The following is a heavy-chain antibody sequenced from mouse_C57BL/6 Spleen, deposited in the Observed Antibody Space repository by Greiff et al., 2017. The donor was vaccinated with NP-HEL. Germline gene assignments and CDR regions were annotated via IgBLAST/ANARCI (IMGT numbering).Heavy chain of an antibody. CDR1: GFTFSDYY. D-gene: IGHD2-4*01. V-gene: IGHV5-16*01. CDR2: INYDGSST. J-gene: IGHJ3*01. Sequence: EVQLVESEGGLVQPGSSMKLSCTASGFTFSDYYMAWVRQVPEKGLEWVANINYDGSSTYYLDSLKSRFIISRDNAKNILYLQMSSLKSEDTATYYCAREEAYDYDEGTWFAYWGQGTLVTVSA. CDR3: AREEAYDYDEGTWFAY.